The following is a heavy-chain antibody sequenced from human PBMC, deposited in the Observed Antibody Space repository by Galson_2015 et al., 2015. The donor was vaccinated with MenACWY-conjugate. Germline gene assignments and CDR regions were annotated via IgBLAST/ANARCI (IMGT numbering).Heavy chain of an antibody. CDR2: VNSDGSGT. V-gene: IGHV3-74*01. Sequence: SLRLSCAASGFTFSSYWMHWVRQAPGKGLVWVSRVNSDGSGTGYADSVKGRFTISRDNAKNMLFLQMNSLKVEDTAVYFCAKDRRKFNLRSVWVYYGMDVWGQGTTVIVSS. J-gene: IGHJ6*02. CDR1: GFTFSSYW. CDR3: AKDRRKFNLRSVWVYYGMDV. D-gene: IGHD6-19*01.